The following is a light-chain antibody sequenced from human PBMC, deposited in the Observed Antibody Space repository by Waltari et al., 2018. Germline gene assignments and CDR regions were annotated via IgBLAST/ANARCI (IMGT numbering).Light chain of an antibody. CDR2: RNN. CDR3: SAWDTGLFAWV. J-gene: IGLJ3*02. V-gene: IGLV10-54*04. Sequence: HAGLTQPPSESKGFRQSATLTSTWNSNNDASQGATWLHQYQRHPPKVLSYRNNNRPSGISERFSESRSGNTVSLTITVLKPEEEADYYCSAWDTGLFAWVFGEGTKLTVL. CDR1: SNNDASQG.